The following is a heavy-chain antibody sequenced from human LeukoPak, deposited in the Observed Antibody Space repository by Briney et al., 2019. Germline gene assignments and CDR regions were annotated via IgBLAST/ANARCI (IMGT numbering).Heavy chain of an antibody. CDR1: GYSISSGYY. J-gene: IGHJ3*02. CDR3: ARENAKYDYVWGSYLPDAFDI. CDR2: IYHSGST. V-gene: IGHV4-38-2*02. D-gene: IGHD3-16*02. Sequence: SETLSLTCTVSGYSISSGYYWGWIRQPPGKGLEWIGSIYHSGSTYYNPSLKSRVTISVDTSKNQFSLKLSSVTAADTAVYYCARENAKYDYVWGSYLPDAFDIWGQGTMVTVSS.